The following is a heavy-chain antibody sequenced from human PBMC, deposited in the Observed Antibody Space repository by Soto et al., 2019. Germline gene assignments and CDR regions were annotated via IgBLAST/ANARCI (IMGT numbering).Heavy chain of an antibody. D-gene: IGHD2-21*01. CDR1: GGTFRSHA. V-gene: IGHV1-69*01. CDR3: ASASIVVDIGIPGGMDV. Sequence: QVQLAQYGAEVKKPGSSVKVSCKASGGTFRSHAISWVRQSPGQGLVWMGGVIPMFGTAKSVPKFQGRVTITADVAARPLYMELKRLVSDDTALYYCASASIVVDIGIPGGMDVWGKGTTVTVSS. CDR2: VIPMFGTA. J-gene: IGHJ6*04.